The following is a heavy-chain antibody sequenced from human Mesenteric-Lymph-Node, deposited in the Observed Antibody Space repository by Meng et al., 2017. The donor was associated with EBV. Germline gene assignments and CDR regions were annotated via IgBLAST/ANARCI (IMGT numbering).Heavy chain of an antibody. Sequence: VPFGDRLKKPWASAKVSRKDPGHRCIIYDSNWMRQATGQGREGMGWMNHNSGNTGYAEKFQGRVTMTRETSITTAYMELSSLRSEDASVYYCARGWTQSSGSYYTWGQGTLVTVSS. CDR2: MNHNSGNT. V-gene: IGHV1-8*01. D-gene: IGHD1-26*01. J-gene: IGHJ5*02. CDR3: ARGWTQSSGSYYT. CDR1: GHRCIIYD.